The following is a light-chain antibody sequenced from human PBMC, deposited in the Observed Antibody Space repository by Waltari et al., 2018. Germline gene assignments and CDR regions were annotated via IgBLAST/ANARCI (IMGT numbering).Light chain of an antibody. V-gene: IGLV2-23*01. J-gene: IGLJ3*02. CDR3: CSYVGDVTWV. CDR2: EAT. Sequence: SALTQPASVYGSPGQSITLSCPGPSSDVGSYDLVSWSQHHPGQAPNLMIYEATQRPSGGSVRFSGSKSCNTSSLTISGLQAEDEADYYCCSYVGDVTWVFGGGTKLTVL. CDR1: SSDVGSYDL.